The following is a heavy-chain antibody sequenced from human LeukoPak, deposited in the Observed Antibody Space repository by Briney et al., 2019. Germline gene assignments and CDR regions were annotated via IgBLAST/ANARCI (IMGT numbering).Heavy chain of an antibody. Sequence: PGGSLRLSCAVSGFTFSSYAMSWVRQAPGKGLEWVSSITSSGGGTYNADTVKGRFTISRDNSKNTLYLQMNSLRAEDTAVYYCASRGEHWGQGTLVTASS. V-gene: IGHV3-23*01. CDR1: GFTFSSYA. CDR2: ITSSGGGT. CDR3: ASRGEH. J-gene: IGHJ1*01. D-gene: IGHD3-10*01.